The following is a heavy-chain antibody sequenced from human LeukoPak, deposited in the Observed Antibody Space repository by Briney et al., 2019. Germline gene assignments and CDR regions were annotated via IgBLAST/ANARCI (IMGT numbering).Heavy chain of an antibody. V-gene: IGHV4-59*01. J-gene: IGHJ6*03. CDR1: GGSISSYY. CDR2: IYYSAST. D-gene: IGHD6-13*01. Sequence: SETLSLTCTVSGGSISSYYWSWIRQPPGKGLELIGYIYYSASTNYNPSLKSRVTISVDTSKNQFSLKLSSVTAADTAVYYCARVKAAAGTSWYYMDVWGKGTTVTVSS. CDR3: ARVKAAAGTSWYYMDV.